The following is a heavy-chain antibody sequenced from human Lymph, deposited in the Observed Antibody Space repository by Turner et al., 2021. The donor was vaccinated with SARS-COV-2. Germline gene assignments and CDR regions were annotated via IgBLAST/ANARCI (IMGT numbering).Heavy chain of an antibody. V-gene: IGHV3-64*01. J-gene: IGHJ4*02. CDR1: GFTFSSYA. Sequence: EVQLVESGGGLVQPGGSLSLSCAASGFTFSSYAMHWVRQAPGKGLEYVSAISSDGVSTYYANSVKGRSTISRDNSKNTLYLQMGSLRAEDMAVYYCARDWRAGNYWGQGTLVTVSS. CDR3: ARDWRAGNY. D-gene: IGHD3-3*01. CDR2: ISSDGVST.